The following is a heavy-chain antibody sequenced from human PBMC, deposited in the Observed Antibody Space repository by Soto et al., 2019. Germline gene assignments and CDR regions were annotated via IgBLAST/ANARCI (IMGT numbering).Heavy chain of an antibody. CDR3: AKAYRIQLWYDY. CDR2: ISYDGSNK. J-gene: IGHJ4*02. CDR1: GFTFSSYG. Sequence: QVQLVESGGGVVQPGRSLRLSCAASGFTFSSYGMHWVRQAPGKGLEWVAVISYDGSNKYYADSVKGRFTISRDNSKNTLYLQMNSLRAEDTAVYYCAKAYRIQLWYDYWGQGTLVTVSS. V-gene: IGHV3-30*18. D-gene: IGHD5-18*01.